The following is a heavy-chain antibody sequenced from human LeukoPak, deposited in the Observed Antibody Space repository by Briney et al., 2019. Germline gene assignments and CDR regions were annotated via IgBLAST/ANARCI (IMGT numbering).Heavy chain of an antibody. J-gene: IGHJ4*02. CDR1: GFTFSGYG. Sequence: PGRSLRLSCAASGFTFSGYGMHWVRQAPGKGLEWVAVIWYDGSNKYYADSVKGRFTISRDNSKNTLYLQMNSLRAEDTAVYYCARRKGSGARRNDYFDYWGQGTLVTVSS. V-gene: IGHV3-33*01. CDR3: ARRKGSGARRNDYFDY. D-gene: IGHD1-26*01. CDR2: IWYDGSNK.